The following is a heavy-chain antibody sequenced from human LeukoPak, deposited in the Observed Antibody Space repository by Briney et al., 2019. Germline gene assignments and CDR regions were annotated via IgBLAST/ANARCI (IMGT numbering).Heavy chain of an antibody. J-gene: IGHJ4*02. CDR2: IYSGGST. Sequence: GGSLRLSCAGSGFTFSSYAMSWVRQAPGKGLEWVSVIYSGGSTYYADSVKGRFTISRDNSKNTLYLQMNSLRAEDTAVYYCARVDYGDYGFDYRGQGTLVTVSS. CDR3: ARVDYGDYGFDY. CDR1: GFTFSSYA. V-gene: IGHV3-66*01. D-gene: IGHD4-17*01.